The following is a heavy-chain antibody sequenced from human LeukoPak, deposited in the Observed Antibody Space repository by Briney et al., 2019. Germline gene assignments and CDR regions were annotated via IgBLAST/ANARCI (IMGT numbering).Heavy chain of an antibody. CDR1: GSSISYDYY. J-gene: IGHJ4*02. Sequence: SETLSLTCTVSGSSISYDYYWGWIRQPPGKGLEWIGSMHHSGNTYYNPSLKSRITISVDTSKNQSSLKLSSVTAADTAVYYCARGGVYGSGSYYSFDYWGQGTLVTVSS. V-gene: IGHV4-38-2*02. CDR3: ARGGVYGSGSYYSFDY. CDR2: MHHSGNT. D-gene: IGHD3-10*01.